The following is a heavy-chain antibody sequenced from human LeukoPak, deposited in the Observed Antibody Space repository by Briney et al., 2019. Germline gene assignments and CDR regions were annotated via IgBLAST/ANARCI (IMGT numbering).Heavy chain of an antibody. V-gene: IGHV3-7*03. J-gene: IGHJ4*02. D-gene: IGHD5-12*01. CDR2: INQGGET. CDR1: GFTFGTFW. CDR3: AKDSTYSGYDHSDY. Sequence: GGSLRLSCEASGFTFGTFWMSWVRQAPGKGLEWVANINQGGETDYVDSVKGRFTIARDDSKNLLYLQMNSLRAEDTALYYCAKDSTYSGYDHSDYWGQGTLVTVSS.